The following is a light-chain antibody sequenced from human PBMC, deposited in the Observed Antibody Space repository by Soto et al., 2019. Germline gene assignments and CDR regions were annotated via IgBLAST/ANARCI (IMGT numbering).Light chain of an antibody. Sequence: EFVLTQSPGTLSVSPGERATLSCRASQSVSSSYLAWYQQTPGQAPRLLIYGASTRATGIPARFSGSGSGTEFTLTISSLQSEDFAVYYCQQYNNWPRTFAQGTKVDIK. CDR3: QQYNNWPRT. CDR1: QSVSSSY. J-gene: IGKJ1*01. CDR2: GAS. V-gene: IGKV3-15*01.